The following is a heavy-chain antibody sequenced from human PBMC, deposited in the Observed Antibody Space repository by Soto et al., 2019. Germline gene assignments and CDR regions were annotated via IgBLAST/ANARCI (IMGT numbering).Heavy chain of an antibody. CDR3: ARGFEAEFWSGHLDY. Sequence: QVQLVQSGAEVKKPGASVKVSCKASGYTFTSYYMHWVRQAPGQGLEWMGIINPSGGSTGYAQKFQGRVTMTRDTSTSTVYMELSSLRSEDTAVYYCARGFEAEFWSGHLDYWGQGTLVTVSS. CDR2: INPSGGST. D-gene: IGHD3-3*01. V-gene: IGHV1-46*01. CDR1: GYTFTSYY. J-gene: IGHJ4*02.